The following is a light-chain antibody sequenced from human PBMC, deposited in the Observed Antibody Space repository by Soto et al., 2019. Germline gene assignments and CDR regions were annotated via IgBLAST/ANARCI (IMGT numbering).Light chain of an antibody. V-gene: IGKV3-20*01. CDR3: QQYGSSPIT. Sequence: EIVLTQSPGTLSLSPGERATLSCRASQSVTNNYLAWYQQKPGQAPRLLIDGASRRATAIPDRFSGSGSGTDFTLTISRLEPEDFAVFYCQQYGSSPITFGQGTRRRL. CDR1: QSVTNNY. J-gene: IGKJ5*01. CDR2: GAS.